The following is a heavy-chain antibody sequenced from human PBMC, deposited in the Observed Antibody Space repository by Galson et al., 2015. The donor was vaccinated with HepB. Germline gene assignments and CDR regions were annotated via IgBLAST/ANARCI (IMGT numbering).Heavy chain of an antibody. CDR3: ARDSRCSSTSCYPYYFDY. V-gene: IGHV3-30-3*01. CDR2: ISYDGSNK. CDR1: GFTFSSYA. J-gene: IGHJ4*02. D-gene: IGHD2-2*01. Sequence: SLRLSCAASGFTFSSYAMHWVRQAPGKGLEWVAVISYDGSNKYYADSVKGRFTISRDNSKNTLYLQMYSLRAEDTAVYYCARDSRCSSTSCYPYYFDYWGQGTLVTVPS.